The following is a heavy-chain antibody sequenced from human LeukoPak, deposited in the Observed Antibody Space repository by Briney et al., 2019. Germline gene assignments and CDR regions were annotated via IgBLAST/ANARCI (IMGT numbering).Heavy chain of an antibody. CDR1: GGSFTGYY. Sequence: SETLSLTCAVYGGSFTGYYWSWIRQPPGKGLEWIGEINRNGNTNYNPSLKSRVTMSVDTSKKQFSLNLSSVTAADTAVYYCARIVLPYYYDTTALKGYFDLWGRGTLVTMSS. CDR2: INRNGNT. J-gene: IGHJ2*01. D-gene: IGHD3-22*01. V-gene: IGHV4-34*01. CDR3: ARIVLPYYYDTTALKGYFDL.